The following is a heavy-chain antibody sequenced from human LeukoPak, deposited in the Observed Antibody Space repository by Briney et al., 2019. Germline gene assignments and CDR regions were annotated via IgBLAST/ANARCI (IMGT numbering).Heavy chain of an antibody. Sequence: ASVKVSCKASGYTFTSYDIIWVRQAPGQGLEWMGWINPNSGGTNYAQKFQGRVTMTRDTSISTAYMELSRLRSDDTAVYYCASSIGYSSSWYAGNAFDIWGQGTMVTVSS. J-gene: IGHJ3*02. CDR3: ASSIGYSSSWYAGNAFDI. V-gene: IGHV1-2*02. CDR2: INPNSGGT. CDR1: GYTFTSYD. D-gene: IGHD6-13*01.